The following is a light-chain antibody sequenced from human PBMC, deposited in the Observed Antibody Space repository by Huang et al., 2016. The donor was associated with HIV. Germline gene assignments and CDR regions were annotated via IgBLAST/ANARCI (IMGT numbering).Light chain of an antibody. CDR2: GAS. CDR3: QQYGNSPYT. V-gene: IGKV3-20*01. CDR1: PSVSSNY. J-gene: IGKJ2*01. Sequence: EVVLTQSPGTLSFSPGEGATLSCRASPSVSSNYLAWYQQRPGQAPRLLIYGASSRATGSPDRFSGSGSGTDFTLTISRLEPEDFAVYYCQQYGNSPYTFGQGTKLEIK.